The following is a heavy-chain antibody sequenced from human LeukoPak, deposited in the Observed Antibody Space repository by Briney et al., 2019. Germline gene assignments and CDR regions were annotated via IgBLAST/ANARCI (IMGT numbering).Heavy chain of an antibody. Sequence: SETLSLTCAVYGGSFSGYYWSWIRQPPGKGLEWIGEINHSGSTNYNPSLKSRVTISVDTSKNQFSLKLSSVTAADTAVYYCARGYDIYYWGQGTLVTVSS. V-gene: IGHV4-34*01. CDR2: INHSGST. J-gene: IGHJ4*02. CDR3: ARGYDIYY. CDR1: GGSFSGYY. D-gene: IGHD3-9*01.